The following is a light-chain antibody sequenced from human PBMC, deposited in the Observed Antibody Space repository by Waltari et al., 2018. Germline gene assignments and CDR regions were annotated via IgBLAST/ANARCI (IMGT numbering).Light chain of an antibody. CDR3: QQRANWPPVT. CDR1: QSVNRY. Sequence: DIVLTQSPGTLSLYPGERAPLSCRASQSVNRYLAWYQHKPGQAPRLLIYDASNRATGIPARFSGSGSGTDFTLTISSLEPEDFAVYYCQQRANWPPVTFGQGTRLEIK. CDR2: DAS. V-gene: IGKV3-11*01. J-gene: IGKJ5*01.